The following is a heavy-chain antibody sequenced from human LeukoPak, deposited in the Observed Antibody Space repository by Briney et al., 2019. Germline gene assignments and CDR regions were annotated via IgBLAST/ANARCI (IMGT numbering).Heavy chain of an antibody. Sequence: GASVKVSCKASGYSFTGIYIHWVRQAPGQRLEWMAWINPQSGATNYAQKFKGRITTTRDMSITTAYMEVTTLRSDDTAVYYCARGGDDSGLYFAYWGQGTLVTVSS. V-gene: IGHV1-2*02. CDR1: GYSFTGIY. J-gene: IGHJ4*02. D-gene: IGHD3-22*01. CDR2: INPQSGAT. CDR3: ARGGDDSGLYFAY.